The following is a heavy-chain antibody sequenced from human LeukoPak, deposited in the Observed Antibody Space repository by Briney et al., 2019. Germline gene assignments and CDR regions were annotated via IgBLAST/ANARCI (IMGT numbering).Heavy chain of an antibody. CDR3: ARDSGYLEWFRGLGGGFDY. CDR2: ISYDGSNK. Sequence: GGSLRLSCAASGFTFSSYAMHWVRQAPGKGLEWVAVISYDGSNKYYADSVKGRSTISRDNSRNTLYLQMNSLRAEDTAVYYCARDSGYLEWFRGLGGGFDYWGQGTLVTVSS. J-gene: IGHJ4*02. CDR1: GFTFSSYA. V-gene: IGHV3-30-3*01. D-gene: IGHD3-3*01.